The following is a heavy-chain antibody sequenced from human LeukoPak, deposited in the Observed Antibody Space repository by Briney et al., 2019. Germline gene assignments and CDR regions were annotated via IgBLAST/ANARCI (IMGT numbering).Heavy chain of an antibody. Sequence: GGSLRLSCATSGFSFSSCAMSWVRQAPGKGLEWVSAMSSSDDGRYYAASVRGRFTISRDTSRSTLYLQMNSLRAEDAAVYYCAKAPVTSCRGAFCYPFDYWGQGTLVTVSS. CDR2: MSSSDDGR. D-gene: IGHD2-15*01. V-gene: IGHV3-23*01. CDR1: GFSFSSCA. CDR3: AKAPVTSCRGAFCYPFDY. J-gene: IGHJ4*02.